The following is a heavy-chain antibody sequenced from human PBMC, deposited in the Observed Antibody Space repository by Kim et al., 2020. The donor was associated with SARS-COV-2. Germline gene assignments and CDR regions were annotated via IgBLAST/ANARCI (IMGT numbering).Heavy chain of an antibody. CDR3: ARKVVSGWYNFDM. J-gene: IGHJ3*02. D-gene: IGHD6-13*01. Sequence: YYNPSLQSRVTISVDTSKKQFSLKLGSVTAADTAVYYCARKVVSGWYNFDMWGQGRMVTVSS. V-gene: IGHV4-30-2*04.